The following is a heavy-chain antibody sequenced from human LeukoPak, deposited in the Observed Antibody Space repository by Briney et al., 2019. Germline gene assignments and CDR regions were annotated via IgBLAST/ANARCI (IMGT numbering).Heavy chain of an antibody. CDR1: GYTFTSYY. CDR2: INPSGGST. CDR3: ARDPTAVPPYSRDNFYFDY. Sequence: PGASVKVSSKASGYTFTSYYMHWVRQAPGQGLEWMGIINPSGGSTSYAQKFQGRVTMTRDTSTSTVYMELSSLRSEDTAVYYCARDPTAVPPYSRDNFYFDYWGQGTLVTVSS. V-gene: IGHV1-46*01. D-gene: IGHD5-18*01. J-gene: IGHJ4*01.